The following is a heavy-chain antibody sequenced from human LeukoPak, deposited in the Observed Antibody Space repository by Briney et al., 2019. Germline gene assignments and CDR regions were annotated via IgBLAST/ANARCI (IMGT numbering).Heavy chain of an antibody. Sequence: GGSLRLSCAASRFTFSTYAMHWVRQAPGKGLEWVAVISYDGSDKYYADSVKGRFTISRDNSKNTLDLQMNSLRAEDTSVYYCAKDGPGGGTPNYYFDFWGQGALVTVSS. J-gene: IGHJ4*02. D-gene: IGHD3-10*01. V-gene: IGHV3-30*01. CDR3: AKDGPGGGTPNYYFDF. CDR1: RFTFSTYA. CDR2: ISYDGSDK.